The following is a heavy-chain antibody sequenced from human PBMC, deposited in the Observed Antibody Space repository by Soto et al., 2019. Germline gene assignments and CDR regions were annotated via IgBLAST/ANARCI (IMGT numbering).Heavy chain of an antibody. Sequence: PGGSLRLSCAASGFTFSSYGMHWVRPAPGKGLEWVAVIWYDGSNKYYADSVKGRFTISRDNSKNTLYLQMNSLRAEDTAVYYCARMSIAAAGYGMDVWGQGTTVTVSS. J-gene: IGHJ6*02. D-gene: IGHD6-13*01. CDR2: IWYDGSNK. CDR1: GFTFSSYG. V-gene: IGHV3-33*01. CDR3: ARMSIAAAGYGMDV.